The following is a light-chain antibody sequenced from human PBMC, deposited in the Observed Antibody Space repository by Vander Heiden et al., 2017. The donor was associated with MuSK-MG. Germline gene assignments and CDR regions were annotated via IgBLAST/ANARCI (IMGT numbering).Light chain of an antibody. CDR2: GAS. Sequence: ELVMTQSPATLSVSPGARATLSCRASQRVSSSLAWYQQKPGQAPRLLIYGASTRATGIPARFSGSGSGTEFTLTISRLQSEDFAVYYCQQYNNWPPWTFGQGTKVEIK. CDR1: QRVSSS. CDR3: QQYNNWPPWT. J-gene: IGKJ1*01. V-gene: IGKV3-15*01.